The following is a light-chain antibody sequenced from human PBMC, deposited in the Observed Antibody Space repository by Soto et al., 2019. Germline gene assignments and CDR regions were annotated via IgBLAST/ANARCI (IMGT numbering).Light chain of an antibody. CDR3: QQYGSSPYT. V-gene: IGKV3D-20*01. CDR2: DAS. J-gene: IGKJ2*01. CDR1: QSVSSSY. Sequence: EIVLTQSPATLSLSPGERATLSCGASQSVSSSYLAWYQQKPGLAPRLLISDASSRATGIPDRLSGSGSGTDFTLTISRLEPEDFAVYYCQQYGSSPYTFGRGTKLEIK.